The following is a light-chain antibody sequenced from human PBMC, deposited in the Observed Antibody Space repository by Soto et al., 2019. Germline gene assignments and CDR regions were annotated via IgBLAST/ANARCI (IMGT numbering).Light chain of an antibody. Sequence: QSALTQPASVSGSPGQSITISCTGTSSDLAIYNYVSWYQQQPGKAPKLMIYEVSERPSGVPDRFSGSKSSNTASLTVSGLQAEDEADYYCSSYAGSNNFVFGTGTKVTVL. CDR1: SSDLAIYNY. V-gene: IGLV2-8*01. CDR3: SSYAGSNNFV. CDR2: EVS. J-gene: IGLJ1*01.